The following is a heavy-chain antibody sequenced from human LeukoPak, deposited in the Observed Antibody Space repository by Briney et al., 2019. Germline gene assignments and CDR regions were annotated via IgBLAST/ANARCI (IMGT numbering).Heavy chain of an antibody. CDR2: FYKSGNT. CDR1: GGSINSGYYY. CDR3: ARHGLGVDL. V-gene: IGHV4-39*01. J-gene: IGHJ5*02. Sequence: PSETLSLTCSVSGGSINSGYYYWGWIRQPPGKGLEWIGSFYKSGNTYYSPSLRSRVTISVDTSKTQFSVKLTSVTAADMGVYFCARHGLGVDLWGQGTLVTVSS.